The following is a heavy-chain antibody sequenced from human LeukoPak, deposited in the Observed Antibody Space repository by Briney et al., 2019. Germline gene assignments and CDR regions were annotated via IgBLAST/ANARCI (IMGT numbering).Heavy chain of an antibody. Sequence: SVKVSCKASGGTFSSYAISWVRQAPGQGLERMGGIIPIFGTANYAQKFQGRVTITTDESTSTAYMELSSLRSEDTAVYYCARGHYDFWSGYYLKGYDVWGKGTTVTVSS. CDR2: IIPIFGTA. V-gene: IGHV1-69*05. J-gene: IGHJ6*04. D-gene: IGHD3-3*01. CDR1: GGTFSSYA. CDR3: ARGHYDFWSGYYLKGYDV.